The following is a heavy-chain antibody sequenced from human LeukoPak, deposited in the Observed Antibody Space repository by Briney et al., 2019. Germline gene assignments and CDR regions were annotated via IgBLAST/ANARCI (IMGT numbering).Heavy chain of an antibody. Sequence: SETLSLTCTVSGGSISTSNYYWVWIRQSPEKGLEWIGSIFHNGNAFYSPSLQSRVTMSLDTSKNQFSLKLMSVTAADTAVYYCARDSGTTGEVKFDPWGQGTLVTVSS. CDR2: IFHNGNA. CDR1: GGSISTSNYY. J-gene: IGHJ5*02. D-gene: IGHD3-10*01. CDR3: ARDSGTTGEVKFDP. V-gene: IGHV4-39*07.